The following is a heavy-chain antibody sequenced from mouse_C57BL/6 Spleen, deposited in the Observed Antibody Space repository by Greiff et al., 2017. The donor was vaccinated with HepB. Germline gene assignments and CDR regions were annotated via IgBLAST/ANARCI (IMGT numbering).Heavy chain of an antibody. CDR2: IWRGGST. CDR1: GFSLTSYG. J-gene: IGHJ2*01. V-gene: IGHV2-5*01. Sequence: QVQLKESGPGLVQPSQSLSITCTVSGFSLTSYGVHWVRQSPGKGLEWLGVIWRGGSTDYNAAFMSRLSITKDNSKSQVFYKMNSLQADDTAIYYCAKNSPIYDGYSYFDYWGQGTTLTVSS. D-gene: IGHD2-3*01. CDR3: AKNSPIYDGYSYFDY.